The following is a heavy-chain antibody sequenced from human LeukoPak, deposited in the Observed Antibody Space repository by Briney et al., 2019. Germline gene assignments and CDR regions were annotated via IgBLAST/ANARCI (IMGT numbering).Heavy chain of an antibody. CDR2: IIPIFGTA. Sequence: SVKVSCKASGGTFISYAISWVRQAPGQGLEWMGGIIPIFGTANYAQKFQGRVTITADESTSTAYMELSSLRSEDTAVYYCARDRNYDILTGYYRYSWFDPWGQGTLVTVSS. CDR3: ARDRNYDILTGYYRYSWFDP. J-gene: IGHJ5*02. V-gene: IGHV1-69*13. D-gene: IGHD3-9*01. CDR1: GGTFISYA.